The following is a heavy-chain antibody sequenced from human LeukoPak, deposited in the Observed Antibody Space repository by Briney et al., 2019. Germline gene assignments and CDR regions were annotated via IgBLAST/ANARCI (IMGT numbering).Heavy chain of an antibody. CDR2: TYYRSKWYN. Sequence: SQTLSLTCAISGDNVSSNSAAWNWIRQSPSIGLEWLGRTYYRSKWYNDYAVSVKSRITISPDTSKNQFSLQLNSVTPEDTAVYYCTRGETGVGTSFDYWGQGTLVTVSS. CDR1: GDNVSSNSAA. V-gene: IGHV6-1*01. CDR3: TRGETGVGTSFDY. J-gene: IGHJ4*02. D-gene: IGHD3-10*01.